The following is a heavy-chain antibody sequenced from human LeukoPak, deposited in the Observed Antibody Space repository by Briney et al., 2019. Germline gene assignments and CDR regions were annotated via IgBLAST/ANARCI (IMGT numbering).Heavy chain of an antibody. J-gene: IGHJ6*02. D-gene: IGHD2-15*01. CDR3: ARAVGRYCSGGSCYSGYYGMDV. Sequence: GGSLRLSCAASGFTFSSYDMHWVRQATGKGLEWVSAIGTAGDTYYPGSVKGRFTISRENAKNSLYLQMNSLRAGDTAVYYCARAVGRYCSGGSCYSGYYGMDVWGQGTTVTSP. CDR1: GFTFSSYD. CDR2: IGTAGDT. V-gene: IGHV3-13*01.